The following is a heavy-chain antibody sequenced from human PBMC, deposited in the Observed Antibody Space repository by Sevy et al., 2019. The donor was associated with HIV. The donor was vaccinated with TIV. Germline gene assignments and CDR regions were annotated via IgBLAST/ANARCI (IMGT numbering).Heavy chain of an antibody. CDR2: ISYDGSNK. CDR1: GFTFSSYA. CDR3: AREELWFGAITYTFDY. J-gene: IGHJ4*02. Sequence: GVSLRLSCAASGFTFSSYAMHWVRQAPGKGLEWVAVISYDGSNKYYADSVKGRFTISRDNSKNTLYLQMNSLRAEDTAVYYCAREELWFGAITYTFDYWGQGTLVTVSS. V-gene: IGHV3-30-3*01. D-gene: IGHD3-10*01.